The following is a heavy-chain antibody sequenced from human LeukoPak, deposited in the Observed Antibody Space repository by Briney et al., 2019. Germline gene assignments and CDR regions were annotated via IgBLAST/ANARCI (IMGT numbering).Heavy chain of an antibody. D-gene: IGHD3-10*01. J-gene: IGHJ3*02. V-gene: IGHV4-34*01. CDR3: AREGGSGSYYTTDAFDI. CDR1: GGSFSGYY. CDR2: INHSGST. Sequence: PSETLSLTCAVYGGSFSGYYWSWIRQPPGKGLEWIGEINHSGSTNYNPSLKSRVTISADTSKNQFSLKLSSVTAADTAVYYCAREGGSGSYYTTDAFDIWGQGTMVTVSS.